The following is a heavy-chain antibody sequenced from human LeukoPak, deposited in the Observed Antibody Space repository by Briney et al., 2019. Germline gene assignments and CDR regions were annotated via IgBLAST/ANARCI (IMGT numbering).Heavy chain of an antibody. Sequence: PPGGSLRLSCAPSGFTSSNHWMRWARQAPGKGLEWVANINQDGSEIYYVDSVKGRFTTSRDNAKNSLYLQINSLRAEDTAVYYCARSKGIMIVLRASNWYFDLWGRGTLVTVSS. D-gene: IGHD3-16*01. CDR3: ARSKGIMIVLRASNWYFDL. CDR1: GFTSSNHW. V-gene: IGHV3-7*01. CDR2: INQDGSEI. J-gene: IGHJ2*01.